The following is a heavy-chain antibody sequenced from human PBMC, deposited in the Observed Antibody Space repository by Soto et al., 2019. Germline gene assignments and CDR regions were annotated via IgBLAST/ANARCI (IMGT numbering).Heavy chain of an antibody. Sequence: QVQLVESGGGVVQPGRSLRLSCAASGFTFSSYGMHWVRQAPGKGLEWVAVIWYDGSNKYYADSVKGRFTISRDNSKNTRYLQMNSLRAEDTAVYYCARDGYCSGGSCYSVPVFDYWCQGTLGTVSS. CDR3: ARDGYCSGGSCYSVPVFDY. J-gene: IGHJ4*02. CDR2: IWYDGSNK. CDR1: GFTFSSYG. D-gene: IGHD2-15*01. V-gene: IGHV3-33*01.